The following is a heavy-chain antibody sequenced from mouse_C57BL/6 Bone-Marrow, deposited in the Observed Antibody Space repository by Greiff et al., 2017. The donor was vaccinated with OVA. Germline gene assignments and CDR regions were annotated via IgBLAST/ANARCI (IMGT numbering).Heavy chain of an antibody. V-gene: IGHV1-15*01. Sequence: VQLQQSGAELVRPGASVTLSCKASGYTFTDYEMHWVKQTPVHGLEWIGAIDPETGGTAYNQKFKGKAILTADKSSSTAYMELRSLTSEDSAVYYCTRSTAWAWFAYWGQGTLVTVSA. CDR2: IDPETGGT. CDR3: TRSTAWAWFAY. CDR1: GYTFTDYE. D-gene: IGHD3-2*01. J-gene: IGHJ3*01.